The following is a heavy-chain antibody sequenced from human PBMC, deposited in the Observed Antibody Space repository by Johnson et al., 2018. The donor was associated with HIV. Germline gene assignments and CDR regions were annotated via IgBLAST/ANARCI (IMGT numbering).Heavy chain of an antibody. CDR2: ISYAGSNN. CDR1: GFTFSSYA. J-gene: IGHJ3*02. CDR3: AAPRLGGATFDAFDI. Sequence: QVQLVESGGGVVQPGRSLRLSCAASGFTFSSYAMHWVRQAPGKGLAWVAVISYAGSNNYYADSVKGRFTISRDNSKNTLYRQMNSLSAEDTAVYYCAAPRLGGATFDAFDIWGQGTMVTVSS. D-gene: IGHD1-26*01. V-gene: IGHV3-30*04.